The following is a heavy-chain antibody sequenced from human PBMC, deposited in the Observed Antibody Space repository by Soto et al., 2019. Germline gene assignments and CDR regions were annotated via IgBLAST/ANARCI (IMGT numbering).Heavy chain of an antibody. J-gene: IGHJ6*02. D-gene: IGHD4-17*01. CDR2: ISHEGSYK. CDR3: AKEGGYGDRIADDYYYYGMDV. V-gene: IGHV3-30*18. Sequence: QPGGSLRLSCEVSGFSFRSFGMHWVRQAPGKGLEWVTVISHEGSYKHYADSVKGRFTISRDDSKNTLYLQMNSLRAEDTAVYYCAKEGGYGDRIADDYYYYGMDVWGQGTTVTVSS. CDR1: GFSFRSFG.